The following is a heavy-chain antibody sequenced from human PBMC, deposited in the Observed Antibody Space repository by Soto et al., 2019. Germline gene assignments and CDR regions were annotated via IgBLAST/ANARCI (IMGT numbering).Heavy chain of an antibody. J-gene: IGHJ6*02. CDR3: TTDRGEKRYYYYGMDV. D-gene: IGHD3-10*01. V-gene: IGHV3-15*01. Sequence: GSLRLSCAASGFTFSNAWMSSVRPAPGKGLEWVGRIKSKTDGGTTDYAAPVKGRFTISRDDSKNTLYLQMNSLKTEDTAVYYCTTDRGEKRYYYYGMDVWGQGTTVTVS. CDR1: GFTFSNAW. CDR2: IKSKTDGGTT.